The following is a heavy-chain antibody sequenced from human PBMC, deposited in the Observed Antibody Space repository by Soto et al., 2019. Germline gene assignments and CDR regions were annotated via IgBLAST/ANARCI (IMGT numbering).Heavy chain of an antibody. CDR2: ISAYNGNT. V-gene: IGHV1-18*01. J-gene: IGHJ6*03. CDR1: GYTFTSYG. Sequence: ASVKVSCKASGYTFTSYGISWVRQAPGQGLEWKGRISAYNGNTNYAQKLQGRVTMTTDTSTSTAYMELRSLRSDDTAVYYCARVRQQLAVNYYYYYYMDVWGKGTTVTVSS. CDR3: ARVRQQLAVNYYYYYYMDV. D-gene: IGHD6-13*01.